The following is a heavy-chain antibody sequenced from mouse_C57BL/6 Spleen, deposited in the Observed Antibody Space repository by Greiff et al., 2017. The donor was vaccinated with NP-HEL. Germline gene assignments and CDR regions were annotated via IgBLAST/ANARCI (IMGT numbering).Heavy chain of an antibody. CDR1: GFTFTAYY. J-gene: IGHJ2*01. Sequence: EVKLVASGGGLVQPGGSLSLSCAASGFTFTAYYMSWVRQPPGKALEWLGFIRNKANGYTTEYSASVKGRFTISRDNSQSILYLQMNALRAEDSATYYCARVGGNYGSPFDYWGQGTTLTVSS. V-gene: IGHV7-3*01. D-gene: IGHD2-1*01. CDR3: ARVGGNYGSPFDY. CDR2: IRNKANGYTT.